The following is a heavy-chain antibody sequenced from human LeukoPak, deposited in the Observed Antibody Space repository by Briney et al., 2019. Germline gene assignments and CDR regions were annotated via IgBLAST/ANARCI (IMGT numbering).Heavy chain of an antibody. CDR2: VDFDGSNT. J-gene: IGHJ4*03. CDR3: TRGISGSCYFDY. D-gene: IGHD1-14*01. CDR1: GFTLNSYW. V-gene: IGHV3-74*01. Sequence: GGSLRPSCAASGFTLNSYWMHWVRQAPGKGLVWVSRVDFDGSNTNYADSVKGRFTISRDNAKNTLYLQMNSLRGEDTALYYCTRGISGSCYFDYWGQGTLVTVSS.